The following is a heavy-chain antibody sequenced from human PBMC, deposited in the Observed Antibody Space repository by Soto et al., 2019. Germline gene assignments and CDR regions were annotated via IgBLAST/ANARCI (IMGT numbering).Heavy chain of an antibody. D-gene: IGHD2-15*01. J-gene: IGHJ4*02. Sequence: RASVKVSCKASGYTFTGYYMHWVRQAPGQGLEWMGWINPNSGGTNYAQKFQGRVTMTRDTSISTAYMELSRLRSDDTAVYYCARVNVVVVAATREYYVDYSGQGTLVTV. CDR1: GYTFTGYY. CDR3: ARVNVVVVAATREYYVDY. CDR2: INPNSGGT. V-gene: IGHV1-2*02.